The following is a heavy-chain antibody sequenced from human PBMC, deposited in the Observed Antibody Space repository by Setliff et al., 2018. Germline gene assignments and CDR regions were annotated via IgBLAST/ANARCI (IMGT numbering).Heavy chain of an antibody. CDR2: IYYSGST. CDR3: ARAYYYASGNSHNYYMDV. J-gene: IGHJ6*03. CDR1: DVSISSSSFY. V-gene: IGHV4-39*01. Sequence: SETLSLTCTVSDVSISSSSFYWAWIRQPPGKGLEWIGSIYYSGSTYYNPSLTSRVTISVDTSNNQFSLNLRSVTAADTAVYYCARAYYYASGNSHNYYMDVWGKGTAVTVSS. D-gene: IGHD3-10*01.